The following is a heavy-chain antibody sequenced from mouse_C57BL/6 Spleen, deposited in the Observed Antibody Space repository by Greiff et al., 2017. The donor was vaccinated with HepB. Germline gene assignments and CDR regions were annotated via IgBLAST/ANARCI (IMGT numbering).Heavy chain of an antibody. J-gene: IGHJ3*01. V-gene: IGHV5-4*01. Sequence: EVQGVESGGGLVKPGGSLKLSCAASGFTFSSYAMSWVRQTPEKRLEWVATISDGGSYTYYPDNVKGRFTISRDNAKNNLYLQMSHLKSEDTAMYYCARGVIYDGYRAFAYWGQGTLVTVSA. CDR2: ISDGGSYT. CDR1: GFTFSSYA. D-gene: IGHD2-3*01. CDR3: ARGVIYDGYRAFAY.